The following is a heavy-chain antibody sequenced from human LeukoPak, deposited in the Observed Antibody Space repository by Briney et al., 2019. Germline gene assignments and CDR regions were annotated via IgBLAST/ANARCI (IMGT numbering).Heavy chain of an antibody. D-gene: IGHD3-22*01. Sequence: GGSLRLSCAAPGFTFSRYRMRWVPHAPGKGVEWVASIKEDGSEKYSVDSVERRFTISRDNDKNSLYLQMNRLRDEDTDVYYCARIKHYYDSNLNYLYYIDYWGQGTLVTVSS. CDR2: IKEDGSEK. CDR3: ARIKHYYDSNLNYLYYIDY. J-gene: IGHJ4*02. CDR1: GFTFSRYR. V-gene: IGHV3-7*01.